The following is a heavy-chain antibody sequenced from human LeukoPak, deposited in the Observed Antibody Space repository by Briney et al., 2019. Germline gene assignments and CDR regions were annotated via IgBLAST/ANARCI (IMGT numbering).Heavy chain of an antibody. J-gene: IGHJ4*02. CDR3: TTAPRGLVVVTAMDYFDY. D-gene: IGHD2-21*02. CDR2: IKSKTDGGTT. Sequence: AGGSLRLSCAASGFTFSSYWMHWVRHAPGKGLEWVGRIKSKTDGGTTDYAAPVKGRFTISRDDSKNTLYLQMNSLKTEDTAVYYCTTAPRGLVVVTAMDYFDYWGQGTLVTVSS. CDR1: GFTFSSYW. V-gene: IGHV3-15*01.